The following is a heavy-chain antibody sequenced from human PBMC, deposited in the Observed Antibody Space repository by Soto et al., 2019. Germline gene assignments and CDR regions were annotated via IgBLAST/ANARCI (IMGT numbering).Heavy chain of an antibody. CDR3: ARINVGHGGRRFGP. D-gene: IGHD2-15*01. J-gene: IGHJ5*02. Sequence: QVQLVQSGAEVKKPGSSVKVSCKASGGTFSSYAISWVRQAPGQGLEWMGGIIPIFGTANYAQKFQGRVTITADEPAGTAYHELSSLRSEDTAVYYCARINVGHGGRRFGPWGQGTLVTVSS. CDR1: GGTFSSYA. V-gene: IGHV1-69*12. CDR2: IIPIFGTA.